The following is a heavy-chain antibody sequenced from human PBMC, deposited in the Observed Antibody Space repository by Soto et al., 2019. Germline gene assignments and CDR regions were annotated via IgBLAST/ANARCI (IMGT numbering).Heavy chain of an antibody. D-gene: IGHD3-3*01. CDR2: LYSGGTT. V-gene: IGHV3-53*02. Sequence: EVRLVETGGGLVQPGESLRLSCAASGVTLSDNYMAWVRQAPGKVLEWVSVLYSGGTTSSADSVRGRFTISRNDSRNTLYLKMNRLRAEDTAVYLCAHEVLAAFYVWGQGTMVHVSS. J-gene: IGHJ3*01. CDR1: GVTLSDNY. CDR3: AHEVLAAFYV.